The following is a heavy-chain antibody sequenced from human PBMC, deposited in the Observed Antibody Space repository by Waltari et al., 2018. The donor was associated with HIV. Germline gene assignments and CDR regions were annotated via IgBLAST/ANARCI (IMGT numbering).Heavy chain of an antibody. Sequence: QLLESGGGLVQPGGSLRLSCAASGFTFSSYAMSWVRQAPGKGLGGVSGISGSGRSTYYADSVKGRFTISRDNSKNTVYLQMNSLRAEDTAVYYCAKSGGDILTGHSYYYYGMDVWGLGTTVTVSS. V-gene: IGHV3-23*01. J-gene: IGHJ6*02. D-gene: IGHD3-9*01. CDR3: AKSGGDILTGHSYYYYGMDV. CDR2: ISGSGRST. CDR1: GFTFSSYA.